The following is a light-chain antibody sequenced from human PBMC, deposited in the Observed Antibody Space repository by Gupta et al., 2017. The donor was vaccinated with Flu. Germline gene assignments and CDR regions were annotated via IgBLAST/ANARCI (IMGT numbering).Light chain of an antibody. CDR1: QSVSRY. CDR2: DAS. V-gene: IGKV3-11*01. J-gene: IGKJ4*01. CDR3: HQRRSWPIT. Sequence: EIVLTQSPATLSLSPGERATVSCRASQSVSRYLAWYQQKPVQAPRLLIYDASNSATGIPARFSGSGSGTDFTLTITIREPEDFAVYYCHQRRSWPITFGRGTRVEIK.